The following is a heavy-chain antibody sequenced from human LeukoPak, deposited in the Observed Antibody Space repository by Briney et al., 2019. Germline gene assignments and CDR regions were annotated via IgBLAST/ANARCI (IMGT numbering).Heavy chain of an antibody. CDR2: IYSGGST. D-gene: IGHD4-17*01. CDR3: ARDRVTTSTDYYYGMDV. V-gene: IGHV3-53*01. J-gene: IGHJ6*02. CDR1: GFTVSSNY. Sequence: GGSLRLSCAASGFTVSSNYMSWARQAPGKGLEWVSVIYSGGSTYYADSVKGRFTISRDNSKNTLYLQMNSLRAEDTAVYYCARDRVTTSTDYYYGMDVWGQGTTVTVSS.